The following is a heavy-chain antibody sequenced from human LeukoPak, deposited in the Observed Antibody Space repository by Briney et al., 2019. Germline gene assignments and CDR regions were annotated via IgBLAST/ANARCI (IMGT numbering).Heavy chain of an antibody. CDR2: INWNGGST. D-gene: IGHD3-3*01. CDR3: ARDGLGDAFDI. Sequence: LPGGSLRLSCAASGFTFDDYGMSWVRPAPGKGLEWVSGINWNGGSTGYADSVKGRFTISRDNAKNSLYLKMNSLRAEDTALYYCARDGLGDAFDIWGQGTMVTVSS. J-gene: IGHJ3*02. V-gene: IGHV3-20*04. CDR1: GFTFDDYG.